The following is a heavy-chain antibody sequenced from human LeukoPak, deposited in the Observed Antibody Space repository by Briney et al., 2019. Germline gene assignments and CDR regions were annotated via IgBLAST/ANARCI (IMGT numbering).Heavy chain of an antibody. D-gene: IGHD5-18*01. V-gene: IGHV1-46*01. CDR1: GYTFTTYY. Sequence: ASVKVSCKSSGYTFTTYYMHWVRQAPGQGLEWMGINNPSGGSTNYAQKFQGRVTMTRDTSTSTVYMELSSLRYEDTAVYFCARAWPESRDRYGYFDYWGQGTLVTVSS. CDR3: ARAWPESRDRYGYFDY. J-gene: IGHJ4*02. CDR2: NNPSGGST.